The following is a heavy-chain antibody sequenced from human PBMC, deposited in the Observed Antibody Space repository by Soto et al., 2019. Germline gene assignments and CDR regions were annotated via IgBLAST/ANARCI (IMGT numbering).Heavy chain of an antibody. Sequence: ASVKVSCKASGYTSADFGISWVRQAPGQGLEWMGWVSGNNGASNPAPKVQGRITMTLDTSTGVSYMALRSLRSDDTAIYYCVRDQKYFRVNGNWFGSCGRGTLVTVSS. CDR2: VSGNNGAS. J-gene: IGHJ5*01. CDR1: GYTSADFG. CDR3: VRDQKYFRVNGNWFGS. D-gene: IGHD2-2*01. V-gene: IGHV1-18*04.